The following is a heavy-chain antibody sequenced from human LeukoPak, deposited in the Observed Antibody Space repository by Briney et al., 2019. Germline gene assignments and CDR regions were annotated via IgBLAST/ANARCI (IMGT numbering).Heavy chain of an antibody. D-gene: IGHD6-13*01. J-gene: IGHJ4*02. CDR3: VKDSAAGTFDY. Sequence: GGSLRLSCAASGFTFDDYAMHWVRQAPGKGLEWVSGVSWNSGSIGYADSVKGRFTISRDNAKNSLYLQMNSLRAEDTALYYCVKDSAAGTFDYWGQGTQVTVSS. CDR2: VSWNSGSI. V-gene: IGHV3-9*01. CDR1: GFTFDDYA.